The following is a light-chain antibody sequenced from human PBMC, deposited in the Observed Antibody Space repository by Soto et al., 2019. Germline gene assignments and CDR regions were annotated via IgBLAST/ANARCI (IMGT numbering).Light chain of an antibody. J-gene: IGLJ3*02. Sequence: QSALTQPASLSGSPGQSITISCTGTNTDIGAYSRVCWYQQHPGKVPKLMIYAVSNRPSGVSNRFSGSKSGNTASLTISGLLSEDEADYYCVSYTNSDSWVFGGWTKLTVL. CDR2: AVS. CDR3: VSYTNSDSWV. V-gene: IGLV2-14*03. CDR1: NTDIGAYSR.